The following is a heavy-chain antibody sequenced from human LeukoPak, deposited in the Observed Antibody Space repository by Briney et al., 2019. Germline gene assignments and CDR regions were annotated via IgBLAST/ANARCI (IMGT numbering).Heavy chain of an antibody. D-gene: IGHD3-10*01. V-gene: IGHV4-59*01. CDR1: GGSISSYY. Sequence: SETLSLTCTVSGGSISSYYWSWIRQPPGEGLEWIGYIYYSGSTNYNPSLKSRVTISVDTSKNQFSLKLSSVTAADTAVYYCARAGDYYYMDVWGKGTTVTVSS. CDR3: ARAGDYYYMDV. J-gene: IGHJ6*03. CDR2: IYYSGST.